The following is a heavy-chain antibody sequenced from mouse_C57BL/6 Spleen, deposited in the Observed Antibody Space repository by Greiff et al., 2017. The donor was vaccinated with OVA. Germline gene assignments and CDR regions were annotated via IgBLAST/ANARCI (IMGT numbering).Heavy chain of an antibody. CDR3: ARGGYGSSLYYAMDY. CDR2: TFYSGIT. V-gene: IGHV3-3*01. CDR1: GFSINSDCY. Sequence: EVKLQESGPSLVRPSQTLSLTCTVTGFSINSDCYWIWIRQFPGNKLEYIGYTFYSGITYYNPSLESRTYITRDTSKNQFSLKLSSVTTEDTATDYCARGGYGSSLYYAMDYWGQGTSVTVSS. J-gene: IGHJ4*01. D-gene: IGHD1-1*01.